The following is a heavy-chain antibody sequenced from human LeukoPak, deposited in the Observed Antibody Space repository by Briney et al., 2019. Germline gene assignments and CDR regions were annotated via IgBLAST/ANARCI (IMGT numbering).Heavy chain of an antibody. D-gene: IGHD3-16*02. J-gene: IGHJ4*02. CDR1: GASISAYH. CDR2: IYSSGRT. V-gene: IGHV4-4*07. CDR3: ARDYRYPDY. Sequence: SETLSLTCSVSGASISAYHWSWIRQPAGKGLEWIGRIYSSGRTNYTPSLKSRLTMSVDTSKNQFSLKLNSVTAADTAVYYCARDYRYPDYWGQGTLVTVSS.